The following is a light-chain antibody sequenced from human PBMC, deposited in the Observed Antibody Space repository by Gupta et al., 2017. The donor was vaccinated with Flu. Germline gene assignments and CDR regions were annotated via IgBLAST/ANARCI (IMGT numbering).Light chain of an antibody. Sequence: QSVLTQPPSVSGAPGQRVTISCTGSSSNIGAGYDVHWYQQLPGTAPKLLIYGNSNRPSGVPDRFSGPKSGTSASLAITGLQAEDEADYYCQSYDSSPNWVFGGGTKLTVL. CDR3: QSYDSSPNWV. CDR1: SSNIGAGYD. J-gene: IGLJ3*02. CDR2: GNS. V-gene: IGLV1-40*01.